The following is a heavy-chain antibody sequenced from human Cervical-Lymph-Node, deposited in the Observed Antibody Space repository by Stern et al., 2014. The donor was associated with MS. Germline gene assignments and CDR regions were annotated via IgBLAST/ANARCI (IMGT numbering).Heavy chain of an antibody. D-gene: IGHD6-19*01. V-gene: IGHV3-30*18. CDR3: AKDRGSGWSLDY. CDR1: GFTFSTYG. Sequence: VQLEESGGGLVQPGRSLRLSCAGSGFTFSTYGMHWVRQAPGKGLAWEALISHDGSKKYYVDSVKGRFTISRDNSKNTMYVHMNSLRDEDTAVYYCAKDRGSGWSLDYWGQGTLVIVSS. J-gene: IGHJ4*02. CDR2: ISHDGSKK.